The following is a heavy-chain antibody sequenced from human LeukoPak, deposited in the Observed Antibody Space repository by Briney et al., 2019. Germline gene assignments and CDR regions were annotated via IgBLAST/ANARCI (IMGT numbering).Heavy chain of an antibody. CDR2: INPNSGGT. V-gene: IGHV1-2*02. CDR1: GYTFTGYY. Sequence: GASVKVSCKAPGYTFTGYYMHWVRQAPGQGLEWMGWINPNSGGTNYAQKFQGRVTMTRDTSISTAYMELSRLRSDDTAVYYCARDDIVATMENTYYYMDVWGKGTTVTVSS. CDR3: ARDDIVATMENTYYYMDV. D-gene: IGHD5-12*01. J-gene: IGHJ6*03.